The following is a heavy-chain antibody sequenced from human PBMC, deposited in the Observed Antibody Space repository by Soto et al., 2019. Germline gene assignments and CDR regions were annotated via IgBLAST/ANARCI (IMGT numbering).Heavy chain of an antibody. CDR1: GGTFSSYT. CDR2: IIPILGIA. CDR3: ARDLQDIVVVPAAIPANYGDYKYNWFDP. V-gene: IGHV1-69*04. D-gene: IGHD2-2*02. Sequence: SVKVSCKASGGTFSSYTISWVRQAPGQGLEWMGRIIPILGIANYAQKFQGRVTITADKSTSTAYMELSSLRSEDTAVYYCARDLQDIVVVPAAIPANYGDYKYNWFDPWGQGTLVTFSS. J-gene: IGHJ5*02.